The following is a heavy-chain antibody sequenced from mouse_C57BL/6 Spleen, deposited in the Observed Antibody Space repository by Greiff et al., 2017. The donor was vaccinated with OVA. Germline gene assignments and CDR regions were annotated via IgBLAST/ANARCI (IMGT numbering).Heavy chain of an antibody. V-gene: IGHV1-64*01. CDR3: ARKDYGNYDYYAMDY. D-gene: IGHD2-1*01. CDR1: GYTFTSYW. CDR2: IHPNSGST. J-gene: IGHJ4*01. Sequence: QVQLQQSGAELVKPGASVKLSCKASGYTFTSYWMHWVKQRPGQGLEWIGMIHPNSGSTNYNEKFKSKATLTVDKSSSTAYMQLSSLTSEDSAVYYCARKDYGNYDYYAMDYWGQGTSVTVSS.